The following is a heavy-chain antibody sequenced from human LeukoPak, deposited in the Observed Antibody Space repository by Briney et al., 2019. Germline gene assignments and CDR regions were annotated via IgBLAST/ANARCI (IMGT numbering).Heavy chain of an antibody. V-gene: IGHV1-2*02. Sequence: ASVKVSCKASGYTFTGYYMHWVRQAPGQGLEWMGWINPNGGGTSYAQKFQGRVTMTRDTSISTAYMELSRLRSDDTAVYYCARGGDYDYVWGSNRYSDYWGQGTLVTVSS. CDR3: ARGGDYDYVWGSNRYSDY. CDR2: INPNGGGT. J-gene: IGHJ4*02. D-gene: IGHD3-16*02. CDR1: GYTFTGYY.